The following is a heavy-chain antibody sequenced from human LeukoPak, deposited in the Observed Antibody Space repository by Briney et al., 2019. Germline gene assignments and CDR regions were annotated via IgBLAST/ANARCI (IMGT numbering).Heavy chain of an antibody. CDR3: ARDGGQGQWLPQD. Sequence: SETLSLTCTVSGGSISSSSYYWGWIRQPPGKGLEWIGSIYYSGSTNYNPSLKSRVTISVDTSKNQFSLKLSSVTAADTAVYYCARDGGQGQWLPQDWGQGTLVTVSS. J-gene: IGHJ1*01. V-gene: IGHV4-39*07. CDR1: GGSISSSSYY. CDR2: IYYSGST. D-gene: IGHD6-19*01.